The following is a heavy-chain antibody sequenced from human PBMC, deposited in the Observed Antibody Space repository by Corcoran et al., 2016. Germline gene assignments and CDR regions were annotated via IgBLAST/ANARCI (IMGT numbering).Heavy chain of an antibody. J-gene: IGHJ4*02. Sequence: QVQLVQSGAEVKKPGSSVKVSCKASGGTFSSYAISWVRQAPGQGLEWMGGVIPIFGTANYAQKFQGRVTITAVESTSTAYMELSSLRSEDTAVYDGAREGKYYDDSSGYTFDYWGQGTLVTVSS. CDR2: VIPIFGTA. CDR3: AREGKYYDDSSGYTFDY. CDR1: GGTFSSYA. V-gene: IGHV1-69*01. D-gene: IGHD3-22*01.